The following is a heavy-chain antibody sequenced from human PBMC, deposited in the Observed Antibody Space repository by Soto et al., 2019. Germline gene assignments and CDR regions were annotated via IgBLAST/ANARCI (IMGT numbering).Heavy chain of an antibody. CDR2: IIPIFGTA. Sequence: GASVKVSCKASGCTVSSYAISCVRQAPGQGLEWMGGIIPIFGTANYAQKFQGRVTITADESTSTAYMELSSLRSEDTAVYYCARDHYCSGGSCYSGGTYYYGMDVWGQGTTVTVSS. CDR3: ARDHYCSGGSCYSGGTYYYGMDV. D-gene: IGHD2-15*01. CDR1: GCTVSSYA. V-gene: IGHV1-69*13. J-gene: IGHJ6*02.